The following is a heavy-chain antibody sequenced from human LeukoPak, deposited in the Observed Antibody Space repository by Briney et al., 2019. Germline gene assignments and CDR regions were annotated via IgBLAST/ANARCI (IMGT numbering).Heavy chain of an antibody. CDR1: GFTFSSYG. J-gene: IGHJ4*02. Sequence: GGSLRFSCAASGFTFSSYGTHWVRQAPGKGLEWVAVIWYDGSNKYYADSVKGRFTISRDNSKNTLYLQMNSLRAEDTAVYYCAKVGPDSSGWPELDYWGQGTLVTVSS. CDR2: IWYDGSNK. V-gene: IGHV3-33*06. D-gene: IGHD6-19*01. CDR3: AKVGPDSSGWPELDY.